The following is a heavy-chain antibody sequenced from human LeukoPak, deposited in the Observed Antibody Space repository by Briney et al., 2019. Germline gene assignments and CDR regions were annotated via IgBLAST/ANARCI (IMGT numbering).Heavy chain of an antibody. Sequence: PGGSLRLSCAASGFTFSSYWMSWVRQAPGKGLEWVANIKQDGSEKYYVDSVKGRFTISRDNAKNSLYLQMNSLRAEDTAVYYCARGFNDFWSGSQLEYWGQGTLVTVSS. CDR2: IKQDGSEK. CDR1: GFTFSSYW. CDR3: ARGFNDFWSGSQLEY. V-gene: IGHV3-7*04. J-gene: IGHJ4*02. D-gene: IGHD3-3*01.